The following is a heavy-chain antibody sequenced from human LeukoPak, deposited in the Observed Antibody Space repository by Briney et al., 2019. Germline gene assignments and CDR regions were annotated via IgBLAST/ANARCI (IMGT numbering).Heavy chain of an antibody. J-gene: IGHJ4*02. Sequence: PGGSLRLSXAASGFTFDDYAMHWVRQAPGKGLEWVSGISWNSGSIGYADSVKGRFTISRDNAKNSLYLQMNSLRAEDMALYYCAKSDYYDSSGYYYFDYWGQGTLVTVSS. V-gene: IGHV3-9*03. CDR1: GFTFDDYA. D-gene: IGHD3-22*01. CDR2: ISWNSGSI. CDR3: AKSDYYDSSGYYYFDY.